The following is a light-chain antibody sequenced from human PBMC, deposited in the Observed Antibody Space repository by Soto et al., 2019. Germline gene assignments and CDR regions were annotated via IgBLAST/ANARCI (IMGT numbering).Light chain of an antibody. CDR3: QQYGSSPGT. CDR2: GAS. CDR1: QDVKNNY. Sequence: DIVLTQSPGTLSLSPGERATLSCRASQDVKNNYLAWYQQKPGQAPRLLIRGASSRAAGLPDRFSGSGSGTAFTLTIRRLEPEDFAVYYCQQYGSSPGTFGQGTKLEIK. J-gene: IGKJ2*01. V-gene: IGKV3-20*01.